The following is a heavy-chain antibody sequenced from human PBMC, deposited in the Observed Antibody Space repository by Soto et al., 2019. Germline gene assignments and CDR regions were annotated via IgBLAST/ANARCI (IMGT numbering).Heavy chain of an antibody. D-gene: IGHD6-6*01. Sequence: EVQLVESGGGLAQPGRSLRLSCAASGFIFDDYAMHWVRQAPGKGLEWVSGISWQSGSIRYADSVKGRFTISRDNAKNSLYLQMNSLRVEDTALYYCAKDLFSSSSAATFDYWVQGILVTVSS. CDR3: AKDLFSSSSAATFDY. CDR1: GFIFDDYA. J-gene: IGHJ4*02. CDR2: ISWQSGSI. V-gene: IGHV3-9*01.